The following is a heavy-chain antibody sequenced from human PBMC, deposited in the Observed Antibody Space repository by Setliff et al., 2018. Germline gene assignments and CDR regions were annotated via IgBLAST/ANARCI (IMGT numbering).Heavy chain of an antibody. Sequence: GESLKISCKASEYSFTTYWIGWVRQMPGRGLEWMGIIYPGDSDTRYSPSFQGQVTISADKSINTAYRQWSSLKASDTAMYYCARRNTAMVYGFDIWGQGTMVTVSS. J-gene: IGHJ3*02. CDR3: ARRNTAMVYGFDI. D-gene: IGHD5-18*01. CDR2: IYPGDSDT. CDR1: EYSFTTYW. V-gene: IGHV5-51*01.